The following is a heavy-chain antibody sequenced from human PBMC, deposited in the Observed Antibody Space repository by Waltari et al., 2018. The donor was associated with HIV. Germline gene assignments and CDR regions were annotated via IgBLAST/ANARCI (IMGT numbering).Heavy chain of an antibody. Sequence: EVQLVESGGQLVQPGGSLSLSCAASGFTVSSNSITWVRPAPGKGLEWVSVIWSDGSTYYADSVKGRFTISRDNSRNTMYLQMNSLRVDDTAVYYCARDLREDYYHFAMNVWGQGTSVTVSS. CDR2: IWSDGST. J-gene: IGHJ6*02. V-gene: IGHV3-66*01. CDR1: GFTVSSNS. D-gene: IGHD1-26*01. CDR3: ARDLREDYYHFAMNV.